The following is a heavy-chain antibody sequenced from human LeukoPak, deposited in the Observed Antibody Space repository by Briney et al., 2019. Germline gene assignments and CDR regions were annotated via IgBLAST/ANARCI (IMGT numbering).Heavy chain of an antibody. Sequence: ASVKVSCKASGGTFSSYAISWVRQAPGQGLEWMGGIIPIFGTANYAQKFQGRVTMTRNTSISTAYMELSSLRSEDTAVYYCAFSGDYDILTGYHAFDIWGQGTMVTVSS. J-gene: IGHJ3*02. CDR3: AFSGDYDILTGYHAFDI. CDR1: GGTFSSYA. V-gene: IGHV1-69*05. CDR2: IIPIFGTA. D-gene: IGHD3-9*01.